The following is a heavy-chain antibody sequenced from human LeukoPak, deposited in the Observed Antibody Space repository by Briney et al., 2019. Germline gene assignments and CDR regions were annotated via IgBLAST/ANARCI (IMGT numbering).Heavy chain of an antibody. CDR3: AKALTGVFDY. D-gene: IGHD7-27*01. J-gene: IGHJ4*02. Sequence: PGRSLRLSCAASGFTFDVYAMHWVRQAPGKGLEWVSGISWNSGSIGYADSVKGRFTISRDNAKDSLYLQMNSLRAEDTALYYCAKALTGVFDYWGQGTLVTVSS. V-gene: IGHV3-9*01. CDR1: GFTFDVYA. CDR2: ISWNSGSI.